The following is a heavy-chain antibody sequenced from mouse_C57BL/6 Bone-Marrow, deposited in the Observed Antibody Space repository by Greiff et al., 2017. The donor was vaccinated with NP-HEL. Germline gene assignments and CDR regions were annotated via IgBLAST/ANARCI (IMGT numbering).Heavy chain of an antibody. Sequence: VQLQQSGAELVRPGASVKLSCTVSGFNIKDDYMHWVKQRPEQGLERIGWIDPENGETECASKFQGKDTKTADTSSTTAYLQLSSLTSEDTAVYYCTTGGSSPYAMDYWGQGTSVTVSS. D-gene: IGHD1-1*01. CDR3: TTGGSSPYAMDY. CDR2: IDPENGET. V-gene: IGHV14-4*01. J-gene: IGHJ4*01. CDR1: GFNIKDDY.